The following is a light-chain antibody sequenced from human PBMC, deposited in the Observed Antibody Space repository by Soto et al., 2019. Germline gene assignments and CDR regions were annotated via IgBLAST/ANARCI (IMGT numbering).Light chain of an antibody. J-gene: IGLJ7*01. V-gene: IGLV2-8*01. CDR3: SSYAGSSNFV. CDR1: SSDVGDFNY. CDR2: EAS. Sequence: QSALTQPPSASGSPGQSVTISCTGTSSDVGDFNYVSWYQQHPGKAPKLMIYEASKRPSGLPDRFPGSKSGNTASLTVCGLQAEDGADYYCSSYAGSSNFVFGGGTQLTVL.